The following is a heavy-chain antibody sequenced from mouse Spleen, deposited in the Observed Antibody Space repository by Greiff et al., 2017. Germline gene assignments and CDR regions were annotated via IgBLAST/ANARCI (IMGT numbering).Heavy chain of an antibody. V-gene: IGHV14-4*01. CDR2: IDTENGDA. J-gene: IGHJ4*01. CDR1: GFNFKDDY. CDR3: NTYMDY. Sequence: EVNLVESGAELVRPGASVKLSCTASGFNFKDDYMHWVQQSPEQGLEWIGWIDTENGDAEYASNFQGQATITTYPYSNTAYLQRRSLTSEDTAVYYCNTYMDYWGQGTSVTVSS.